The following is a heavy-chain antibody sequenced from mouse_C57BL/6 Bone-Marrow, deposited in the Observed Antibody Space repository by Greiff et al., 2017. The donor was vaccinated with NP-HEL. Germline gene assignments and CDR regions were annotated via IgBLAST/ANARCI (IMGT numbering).Heavy chain of an antibody. J-gene: IGHJ3*01. D-gene: IGHD2-5*01. CDR1: GFSLSTFGMG. Sequence: QVTLKVSGPGILQPSQTLSLTCSFSGFSLSTFGMGVGWIRQPSGKGLEWLAHIWWDDDKYYNPALKSRLTISKDTSKNQVFLRSANVDTADTATYYCARILPYYSNSGVAYWGQGTLVTVSA. V-gene: IGHV8-8*01. CDR3: ARILPYYSNSGVAY. CDR2: IWWDDDK.